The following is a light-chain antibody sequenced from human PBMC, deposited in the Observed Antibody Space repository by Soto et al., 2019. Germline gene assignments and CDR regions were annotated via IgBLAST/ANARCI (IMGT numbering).Light chain of an antibody. Sequence: EIVMTQSPATLSVSPGERATLSCRASQSVSSSLAWYQRRPGQAPRLLIYGASTRATGIPARFSGSGSGADFTLTISSLQSEDFAVYYCQQYDKGPQTFGQGTKVEIK. CDR3: QQYDKGPQT. J-gene: IGKJ1*01. CDR2: GAS. CDR1: QSVSSS. V-gene: IGKV3-15*01.